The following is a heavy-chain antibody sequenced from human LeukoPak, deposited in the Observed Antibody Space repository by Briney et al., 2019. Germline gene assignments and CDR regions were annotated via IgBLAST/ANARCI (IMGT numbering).Heavy chain of an antibody. V-gene: IGHV3-15*01. J-gene: IGHJ1*01. CDR1: GFTFSNAW. D-gene: IGHD4-23*01. Sequence: PGGSLRLSCAASGFTFSNAWMSWVRQAPGRGLEWVGRIKSKTDGGTTDYAAPVKGRFTISRDDSKNTLYLQMNSLKTEDTAVYYCTTGLRWLDPRFQHWGQGTLVTVSS. CDR3: TTGLRWLDPRFQH. CDR2: IKSKTDGGTT.